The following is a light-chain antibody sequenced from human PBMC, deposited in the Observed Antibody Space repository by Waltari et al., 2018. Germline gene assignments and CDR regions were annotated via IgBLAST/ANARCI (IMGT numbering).Light chain of an antibody. Sequence: EVVLTQSPGTLSLSPGERATLSCRASQSVSRSRIAWYLHRPGQVPRLLIYGASGRATGIPDRFSGSGSGTDFSLTISRVEPEDFAVYYCQQFGSSVMYTFGQGTKLEIK. CDR1: QSVSRSR. CDR2: GAS. CDR3: QQFGSSVMYT. V-gene: IGKV3-20*01. J-gene: IGKJ2*01.